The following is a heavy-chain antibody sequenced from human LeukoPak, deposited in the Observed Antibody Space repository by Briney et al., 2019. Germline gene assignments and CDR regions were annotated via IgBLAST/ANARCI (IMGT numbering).Heavy chain of an antibody. V-gene: IGHV3-23*01. D-gene: IGHD3-10*01. CDR2: ISGSGGNT. J-gene: IGHJ4*02. CDR3: ARGSYGSGRDMSY. CDR1: GFTFRSYT. Sequence: GGSLRLSCAASGFTFRSYTMSWVRQAPGKGLEWVSVISGSGGNTYYADSVKGRFTISRDNSKNTLYLQMNSLRAEDTAVYYCARGSYGSGRDMSYWGQGTLVTVSS.